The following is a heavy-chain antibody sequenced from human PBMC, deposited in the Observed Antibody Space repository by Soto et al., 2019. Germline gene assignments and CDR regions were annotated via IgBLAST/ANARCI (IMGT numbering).Heavy chain of an antibody. Sequence: GGSLRLSCAASGFTFSSYSMNWVRQAPGKGLEWVSYISSSSSTIYYADSVKGRFTISRDNAKNSLYLQMNSLRAEETAVYYCARGLWFGEFPLVDYWGQGTLVTVSS. J-gene: IGHJ4*02. CDR3: ARGLWFGEFPLVDY. CDR2: ISSSSSTI. CDR1: GFTFSSYS. V-gene: IGHV3-48*01. D-gene: IGHD3-10*01.